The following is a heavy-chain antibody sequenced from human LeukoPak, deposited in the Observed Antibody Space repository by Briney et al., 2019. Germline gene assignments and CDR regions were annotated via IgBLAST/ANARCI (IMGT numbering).Heavy chain of an antibody. Sequence: SETLSLTCTVSGGSISSGDYFWSWIRQPPGKGLEWIGYIYYSGSTYYNPSLKSRVTMSVDTSKNQFSLKLSSVTAADTAVYYCARAGGMDDHWGQGTLVTVSS. V-gene: IGHV4-30-4*01. CDR1: GGSISSGDYF. J-gene: IGHJ4*02. D-gene: IGHD1-14*01. CDR2: IYYSGST. CDR3: ARAGGMDDH.